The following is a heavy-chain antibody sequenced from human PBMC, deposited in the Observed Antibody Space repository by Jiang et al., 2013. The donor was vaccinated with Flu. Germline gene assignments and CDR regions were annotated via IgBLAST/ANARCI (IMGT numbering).Heavy chain of an antibody. Sequence: GLVQPGGSLKLSCAASGFTSVALLCTGSARLPGKGWSGLAVLEAKLTVSRQHMLRRSRGRFAISRDDSKNTAYLQMNSLKTEDTAVYYCLYDSRGSPYYYYGLDVWGQGTTVTVSS. D-gene: IGHD3-22*01. J-gene: IGHJ6*02. CDR3: LYDSRGSPYYYYGLDV. CDR2: LEAKLTVSR. CDR1: GFTSVALL. V-gene: IGHV3-73*01.